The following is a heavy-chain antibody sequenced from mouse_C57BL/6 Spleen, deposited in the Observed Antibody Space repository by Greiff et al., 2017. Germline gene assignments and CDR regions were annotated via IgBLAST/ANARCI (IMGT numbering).Heavy chain of an antibody. CDR2: IYPGDGDT. V-gene: IGHV1-80*01. CDR3: ARRGTYGSSPYYFDY. Sequence: QVQLQQSGAELVKPGASVKISCKASGYAFSSYWMNWVKQRPGKGLEWIGQIYPGDGDTNYNGKFKGKATLTADKSSSTAYMQLSSLTSEDSAVYFCARRGTYGSSPYYFDYWGQGTTLTVSS. CDR1: GYAFSSYW. D-gene: IGHD1-1*01. J-gene: IGHJ2*01.